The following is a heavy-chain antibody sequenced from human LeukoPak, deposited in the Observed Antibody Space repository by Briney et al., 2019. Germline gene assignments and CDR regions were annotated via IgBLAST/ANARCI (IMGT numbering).Heavy chain of an antibody. Sequence: GSSVKVSCKASGGTFSSYAISWVRQAPGQGLEWMGWISVYNGNTKYAQKLQSRVTMTTDTSTSTAYMELRSLRSDDTAVYYCARDSHIAEVAYYFDYWGQGTLVTVSS. CDR3: ARDSHIAEVAYYFDY. CDR1: GGTFSSYA. CDR2: ISVYNGNT. D-gene: IGHD6-13*01. V-gene: IGHV1-18*04. J-gene: IGHJ4*02.